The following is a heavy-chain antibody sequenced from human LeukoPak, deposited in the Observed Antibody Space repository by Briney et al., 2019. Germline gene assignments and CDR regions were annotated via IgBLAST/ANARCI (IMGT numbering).Heavy chain of an antibody. V-gene: IGHV1-69*02. CDR2: IIPILGIA. CDR1: GGTFSSYT. D-gene: IGHD2-21*01. Sequence: ASVKVSCKASGGTFSSYTISWVRQAPGQGLEWMGRIIPILGIANYAQKFQGRVTITADKSTSTAYMELSSLRSEDTAVYYCARGRLSQAYCGGDCYSGEYWYFDLWGCGTLVTVSS. J-gene: IGHJ2*01. CDR3: ARGRLSQAYCGGDCYSGEYWYFDL.